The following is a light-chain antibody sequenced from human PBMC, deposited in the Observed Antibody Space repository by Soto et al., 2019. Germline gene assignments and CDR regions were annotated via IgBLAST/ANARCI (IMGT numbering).Light chain of an antibody. Sequence: IQVTNSPSTLPPSVGDRVTSTCRASQSISKWLAWYEQKPGKAPKLLIYDASSLQSGVPSRFSGSRSGPDFTLTISSLQPEDFATYYCQQSYSSPPTFGQGTKVDIK. J-gene: IGKJ1*01. CDR1: QSISKW. CDR3: QQSYSSPPT. V-gene: IGKV1-39*01. CDR2: DAS.